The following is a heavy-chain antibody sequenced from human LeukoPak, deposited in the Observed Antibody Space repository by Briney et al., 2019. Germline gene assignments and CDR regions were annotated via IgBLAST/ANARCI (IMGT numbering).Heavy chain of an antibody. J-gene: IGHJ5*01. CDR2: IRYDGSNK. CDR1: GFTFSSYG. Sequence: GGSLRLSCAASGFTFSSYGMHWVRQAPGKGLEWVAFIRYDGSNKYYADSVKGRFTISRDNSKNTLYLQMNSLRAEDTAVYYCAKDPDSSGYYSNWFDSWGQGTLVTVSS. CDR3: AKDPDSSGYYSNWFDS. D-gene: IGHD3-22*01. V-gene: IGHV3-30*02.